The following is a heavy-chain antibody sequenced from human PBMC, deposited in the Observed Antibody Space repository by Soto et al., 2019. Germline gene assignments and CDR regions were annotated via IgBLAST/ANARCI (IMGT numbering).Heavy chain of an antibody. CDR2: TTGDGSRT. CDR1: GFTFSSYW. J-gene: IGHJ4*02. CDR3: ARGKI. V-gene: IGHV3-74*01. Sequence: EVQVVESGGGLVQPGGSLRLSCVVSGFTFSSYWMHWVGQAPGKGLVCVSWTTGDGSRTENADSVKGRFTISRDNAKNMLYLQMNSLGDEGTAVDYCARGKIRGQGTLVTVSS.